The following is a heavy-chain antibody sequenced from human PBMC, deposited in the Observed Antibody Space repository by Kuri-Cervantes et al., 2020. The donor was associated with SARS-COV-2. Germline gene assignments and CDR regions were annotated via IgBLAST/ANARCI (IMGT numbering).Heavy chain of an antibody. Sequence: ASVKVSCKASGYTFTGYYMHWVRQAPGQGLEWMGWINPNSGGTNYAQKFQGRVTMTTDTSTSTAYMELRSLRSDDTAVYYCARVPNSDFWSGYYGNNWFDPWGQGALVTVSS. J-gene: IGHJ5*02. CDR1: GYTFTGYY. CDR3: ARVPNSDFWSGYYGNNWFDP. D-gene: IGHD3-3*01. CDR2: INPNSGGT. V-gene: IGHV1-2*02.